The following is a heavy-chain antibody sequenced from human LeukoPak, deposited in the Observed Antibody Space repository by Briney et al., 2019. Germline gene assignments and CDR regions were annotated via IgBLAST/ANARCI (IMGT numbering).Heavy chain of an antibody. CDR2: IYYSGST. V-gene: IGHV4-59*01. CDR1: GGSFSGYY. Sequence: SETLSLTCAVYGGSFSGYYWSWIRQPPGKGLEWIGYIYYSGSTNYNPSLKSRVTISVDTSKNQFSLKLSSVTAADTAVYYCARDPYGSGNEGYFDYWGQGTLVTVSS. D-gene: IGHD3-10*01. CDR3: ARDPYGSGNEGYFDY. J-gene: IGHJ4*02.